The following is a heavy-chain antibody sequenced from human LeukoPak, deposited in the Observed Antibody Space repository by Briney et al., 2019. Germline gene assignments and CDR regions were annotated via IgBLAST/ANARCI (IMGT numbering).Heavy chain of an antibody. CDR1: GGSISSGGYY. CDR2: IYHSGSS. D-gene: IGHD6-13*01. Sequence: SQTLSLTCTVSGGSISSGGYYWSWIRQPPGKGLEWIGYIYHSGSSNHNPSLKSRVTISVDTSKKQFSLKLSSVTAADTAVYCCARHGGRAAAGWGDNWFDPWGQGTLVTVSS. CDR3: ARHGGRAAAGWGDNWFDP. V-gene: IGHV4-61*08. J-gene: IGHJ5*02.